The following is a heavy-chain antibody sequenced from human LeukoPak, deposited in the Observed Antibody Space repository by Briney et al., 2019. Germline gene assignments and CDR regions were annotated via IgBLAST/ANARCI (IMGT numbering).Heavy chain of an antibody. CDR2: IYYSGST. CDR3: ARAGYYDSSGTGLFDY. V-gene: IGHV4-30-4*01. J-gene: IGHJ4*02. CDR1: GGSISSGDYY. D-gene: IGHD3-22*01. Sequence: PSETLSLTCTVSGGSISSGDYYWSWIRQPPGKGLERIRYIYYSGSTYYNPSLKSRVTISVDTSKNQFSLKLSSVTAADTAVYSCARAGYYDSSGTGLFDYWGQGTLVTVSS.